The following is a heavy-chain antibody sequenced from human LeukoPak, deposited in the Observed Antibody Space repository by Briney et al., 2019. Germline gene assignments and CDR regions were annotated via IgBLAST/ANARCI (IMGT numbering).Heavy chain of an antibody. CDR3: ARDGVRGVIGY. CDR1: GGSISSGSFY. J-gene: IGHJ4*02. CDR2: IYTSGST. V-gene: IGHV4-61*02. Sequence: PSETLSLTCTVSGGSISSGSFYWSWIRQPAGKGLEWIGRIYTSGSTNYNPSLKSRVTISVDTSKDQFSLKLSSVTAADPAVYHCARDGVRGVIGYWGQGTLVIVSS. D-gene: IGHD3-10*01.